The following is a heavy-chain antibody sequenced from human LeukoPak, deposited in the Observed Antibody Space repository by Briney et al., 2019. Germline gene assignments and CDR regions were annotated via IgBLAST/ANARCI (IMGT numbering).Heavy chain of an antibody. CDR2: INHSGST. CDR3: GRLGTYYDILTGYLFDY. D-gene: IGHD3-9*01. J-gene: IGHJ4*02. CDR1: GGSFSGYY. V-gene: IGHV4-34*01. Sequence: SETLSLTCAVYGGSFSGYYWSWIRQPPGKGLEWIGEINHSGSTNYNPSLKSRVTISVDTSKNQFSLKLSSVTAADTAVYYCGRLGTYYDILTGYLFDYWGQGTLVTVSS.